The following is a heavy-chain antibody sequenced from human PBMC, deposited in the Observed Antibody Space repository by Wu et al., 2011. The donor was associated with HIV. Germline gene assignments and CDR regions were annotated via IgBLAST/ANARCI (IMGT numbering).Heavy chain of an antibody. CDR3: ARTDYGDYGSAFDI. J-gene: IGHJ3*02. CDR2: IIPIFGTA. D-gene: IGHD4-17*01. V-gene: IGHV1-69*05. CDR1: GGTFSTYA. Sequence: QVQVVQSGAEVKKPGSSVKVSCKTSGGTFSTYAISWVRQAPGQGLEWMGGIIPIFGTANYAQKFQGRVTITTDESTSTAYMELSSLRSEDTAVYYCARTDYGDYGSAFDIWGQGTMVTVSS.